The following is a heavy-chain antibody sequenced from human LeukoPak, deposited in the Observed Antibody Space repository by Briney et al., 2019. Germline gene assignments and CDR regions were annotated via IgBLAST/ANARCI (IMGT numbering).Heavy chain of an antibody. D-gene: IGHD3-22*01. CDR3: ARDQQTYYYDSSGYFSSRTGNYFDY. CDR2: IYYSGST. V-gene: IGHV4-39*07. CDR1: GGSISSSSYY. J-gene: IGHJ4*02. Sequence: SETLSLTCTVSGGSISSSSYYWGWIRQPPGKGLEWIGSIYYSGSTYYNPSLKSRVTISVDTSKNQFSLKLSSVTAADTAVYYCARDQQTYYYDSSGYFSSRTGNYFDYWGQGTLVTVSS.